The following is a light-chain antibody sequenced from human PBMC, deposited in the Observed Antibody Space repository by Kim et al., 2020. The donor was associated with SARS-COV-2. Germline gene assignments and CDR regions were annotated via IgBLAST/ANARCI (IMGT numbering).Light chain of an antibody. J-gene: IGKJ3*01. CDR3: QQSHTPPFT. Sequence: GDRVTITCRASQSITNYLHWYQQRPGKAPKLLIYGASSLLSGVPSRFSGSGSGTDFTLTISSLQPEDFASYYCQQSHTPPFTFGPGTKVDIK. V-gene: IGKV1-39*01. CDR1: QSITNY. CDR2: GAS.